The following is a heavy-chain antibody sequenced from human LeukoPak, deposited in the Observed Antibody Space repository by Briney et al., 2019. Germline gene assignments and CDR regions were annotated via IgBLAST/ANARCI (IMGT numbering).Heavy chain of an antibody. CDR2: ISSSSSTI. D-gene: IGHD2-2*01. V-gene: IGHV3-48*01. CDR3: ARDPAMSY. J-gene: IGHJ4*02. CDR1: GLTFSSYS. Sequence: GGSLRLSCAASGLTFSSYSMNWVRQVPGKGLEWVSYISSSSSTIYYADSVKGRFTISRDNAKNSLYLQMNSLRAEDTAEYYCARDPAMSYWGQGTLVTVSS.